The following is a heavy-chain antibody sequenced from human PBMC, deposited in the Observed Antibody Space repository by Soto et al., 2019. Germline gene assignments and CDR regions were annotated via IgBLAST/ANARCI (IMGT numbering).Heavy chain of an antibody. J-gene: IGHJ4*02. Sequence: GGSLRLSCAASGFTVSSNYMSWVRQAPGKGLEWVSVIYSGGSTYYADSVKGRFTISRDNSKNTLYLQMNSLRAEDTAVYYCARSPRGPPLLWFGELFESYFDYWGQGTLVTVSS. CDR2: IYSGGST. D-gene: IGHD3-10*01. V-gene: IGHV3-53*01. CDR3: ARSPRGPPLLWFGELFESYFDY. CDR1: GFTVSSNY.